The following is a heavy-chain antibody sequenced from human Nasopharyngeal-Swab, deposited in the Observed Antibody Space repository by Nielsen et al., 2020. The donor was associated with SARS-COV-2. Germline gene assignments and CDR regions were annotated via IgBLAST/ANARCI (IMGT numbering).Heavy chain of an antibody. V-gene: IGHV3-66*01. J-gene: IGHJ4*02. D-gene: IGHD2-21*02. CDR1: GFGVSSNY. CDR2: IYSDGST. CDR3: ARERAGDYYSDY. Sequence: GGSLRLSCAASGFGVSSNYMSWVRQAPGKGLEWVSIIYSDGSTYYADSVKGRFTISRDNSKNTLYLQMNSLRAEDTAVYYCARERAGDYYSDYWGQGTLVTVSS.